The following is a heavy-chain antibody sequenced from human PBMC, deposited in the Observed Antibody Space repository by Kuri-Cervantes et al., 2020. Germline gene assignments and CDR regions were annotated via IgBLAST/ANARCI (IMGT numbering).Heavy chain of an antibody. V-gene: IGHV4-39*01. CDR1: RGSISSSSYY. CDR2: TFYRGTT. CDR3: ARHTASDPTFDS. Sequence: GSLRLSCTVSRGSISSSSYYWAWIRQPPGKGLEWIGSTFYRGTTFYNPSLKSRVTIFADTFKNHFSLMLTSVTAADSAVYYCARHTASDPTFDSWGQGTLVTVSS. D-gene: IGHD2-21*02. J-gene: IGHJ4*02.